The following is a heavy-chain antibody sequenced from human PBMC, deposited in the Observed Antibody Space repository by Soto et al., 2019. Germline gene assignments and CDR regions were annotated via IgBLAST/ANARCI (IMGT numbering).Heavy chain of an antibody. D-gene: IGHD3-22*01. CDR3: ATAGNYYDSSGYPSDY. J-gene: IGHJ4*02. V-gene: IGHV1-69*05. CDR2: IIPIFGTA. CDR1: GGTFSSYA. Sequence: QVQLVQSGAEVKKPGSSVKVSCKASGGTFSSYAISWVRQAPGQGLEWMGGIIPIFGTANYAQKFQGRVTITXXEXTXXAYMELSSLRSEDTAVYYCATAGNYYDSSGYPSDYWGQGTLVTVSS.